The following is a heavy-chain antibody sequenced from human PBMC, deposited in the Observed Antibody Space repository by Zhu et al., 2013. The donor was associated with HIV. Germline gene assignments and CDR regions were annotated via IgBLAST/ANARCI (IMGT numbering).Heavy chain of an antibody. D-gene: IGHD3-16*01. J-gene: IGHJ3*02. Sequence: QVQLQQWGAGLLKPSETLSLTCSVFGGSFSDPYWSWIRQPPGKGLEWIGEVHHSGRSNHNPSLQSRVTISVDTSKKQVSLKLKSVTAADTAVYYCARVSITRGLGAFDIWGPRDIGHRLF. CDR1: GGSFSDPY. V-gene: IGHV4-34*01. CDR2: VHHSGRS. CDR3: ARVSITRGLGAFDI.